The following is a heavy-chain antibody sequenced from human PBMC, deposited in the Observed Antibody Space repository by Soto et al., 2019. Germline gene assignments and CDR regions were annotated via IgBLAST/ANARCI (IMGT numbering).Heavy chain of an antibody. D-gene: IGHD2-8*02. CDR1: GFTFSSYA. CDR3: AKAHGRVLEAIGLYFDY. Sequence: GGSLRLSCAASGFTFSSYAMSWVRQAPGKGLEWVSAISGSGGSTYYADSVKGRFTISRDNSKNTLYLQMNSLRAEDTAVYYCAKAHGRVLEAIGLYFDYWGQGTLVTVSS. CDR2: ISGSGGST. V-gene: IGHV3-23*01. J-gene: IGHJ4*02.